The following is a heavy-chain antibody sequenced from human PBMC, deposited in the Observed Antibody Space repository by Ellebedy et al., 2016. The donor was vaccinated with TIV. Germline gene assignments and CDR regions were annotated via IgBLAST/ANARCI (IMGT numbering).Heavy chain of an antibody. CDR1: GSSTSSYY. D-gene: IGHD1-14*01. CDR2: TFASGGT. V-gene: IGHV4-4*07. Sequence: SETLSLTXTVSGSSTSSYYCRWIRQPARKGLEWIGRTFASGGTNYNPSLKGRVTMSVDTSKNQFSLRLSSVTAADTAVYYCARGAVSTGADYWGQGTLVTVSS. CDR3: ARGAVSTGADY. J-gene: IGHJ4*02.